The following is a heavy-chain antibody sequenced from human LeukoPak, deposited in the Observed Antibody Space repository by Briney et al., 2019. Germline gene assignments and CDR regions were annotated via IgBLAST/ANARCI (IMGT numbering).Heavy chain of an antibody. J-gene: IGHJ4*02. CDR2: IKQDGSEK. D-gene: IGHD1-26*01. CDR3: ASAGSYYEY. V-gene: IGHV3-7*01. Sequence: GGSLRLSCVASGFTFSSYWMTWVRQAPGKGLEWVANIKQDGSEKYYVDSVKGRFTISRDNAKNSLYLQMDSLRVEDTAAYYYASAGSYYEYWGQGTLVTVSS. CDR1: GFTFSSYW.